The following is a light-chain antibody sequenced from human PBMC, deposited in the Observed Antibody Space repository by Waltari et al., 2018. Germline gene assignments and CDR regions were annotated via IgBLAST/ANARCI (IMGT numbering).Light chain of an antibody. CDR1: SSDIGGYSY. Sequence: QSALTQPASVSGSPGQSITFSCTGTSSDIGGYSYVSWYQQYAAKAPKLIIYDVSNRPSGVSSRCSGSKAGNTASRTISGLQAEDEATYYCSSSTNCSGWLFGGGTKLTVL. CDR3: SSSTNCSGWL. CDR2: DVS. J-gene: IGLJ3*02. V-gene: IGLV2-14*03.